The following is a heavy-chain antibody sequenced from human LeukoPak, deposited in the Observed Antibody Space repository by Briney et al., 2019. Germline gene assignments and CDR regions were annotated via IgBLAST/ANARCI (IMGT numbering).Heavy chain of an antibody. CDR1: GGTFSSYA. CDR2: IIPIFGTA. J-gene: IGHJ6*03. D-gene: IGHD6-6*01. V-gene: IGHV1-69*05. CDR3: ARSEQLAYYYYYMDV. Sequence: SVKVSCKASGGTFSSYATSWVRQAPGQGLEWMGGIIPIFGTANYAQKFQGRVTITTDESTSTAYMELSSLRSEDTAVYYCARSEQLAYYYYYMDVWGKGTTVTVSS.